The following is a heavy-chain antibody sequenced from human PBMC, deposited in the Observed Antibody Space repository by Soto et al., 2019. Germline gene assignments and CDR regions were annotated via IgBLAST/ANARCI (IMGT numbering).Heavy chain of an antibody. J-gene: IGHJ4*02. D-gene: IGHD1-1*01. CDR3: AIIKGTTFDFDH. Sequence: QVQLVQSGGEVKKPGASVKVSCKASGYTFTSNGISWVRQAPGQGLEWMGWISAYNGNTNYAQNLQGRVTMTTDTSTKTAYMELRSLRSDDTAVYYCAIIKGTTFDFDHWGQGTLVTVSS. CDR1: GYTFTSNG. CDR2: ISAYNGNT. V-gene: IGHV1-18*01.